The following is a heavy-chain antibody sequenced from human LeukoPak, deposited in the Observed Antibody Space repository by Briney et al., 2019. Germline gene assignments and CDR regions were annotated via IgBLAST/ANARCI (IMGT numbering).Heavy chain of an antibody. CDR2: IYYSGST. CDR3: ARLYNWNDIYYYYYMDV. V-gene: IGHV4-59*01. Sequence: PSETLSLTCTVSGGSISSYYWSWIRQPPGKGLEWIGYIYYSGSTNYNPSLKSRVTKSVDTSKNQFSLKLSSVTAADTAVYYCARLYNWNDIYYYYYMDVWGKGTTVTVSS. CDR1: GGSISSYY. D-gene: IGHD1-20*01. J-gene: IGHJ6*03.